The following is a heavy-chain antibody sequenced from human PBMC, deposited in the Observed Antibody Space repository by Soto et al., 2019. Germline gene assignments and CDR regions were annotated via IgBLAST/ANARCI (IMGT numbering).Heavy chain of an antibody. CDR2: IYYSGST. J-gene: IGHJ4*02. V-gene: IGHV4-61*08. CDR1: GGSISSGDYY. D-gene: IGHD3-22*01. CDR3: ARDLSDSSGLDY. Sequence: SETLSLTCTVSGGSISSGDYYFICIRQPPGKGLEWIGYIYYSGSTNYNPSLKSRVTISVDTSKNQFSLKLSSVTAADTAVYYCARDLSDSSGLDYWGQGTLVTVSS.